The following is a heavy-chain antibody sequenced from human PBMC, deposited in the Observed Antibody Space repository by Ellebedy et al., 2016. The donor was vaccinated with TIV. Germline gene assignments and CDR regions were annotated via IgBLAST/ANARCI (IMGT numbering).Heavy chain of an antibody. CDR3: ARGGHGGFAGWDRMDV. J-gene: IGHJ6*02. D-gene: IGHD5-12*01. Sequence: PGGSLRLSCAASGFTFSLNWMYWVRQAPGKGLEWVANIKEDGSEEYYVDSVKGRFTISRDNAKNSLFLQMNGLRAEDTAVYYCARGGHGGFAGWDRMDVWGQGTTVTVSS. CDR2: IKEDGSEE. V-gene: IGHV3-7*01. CDR1: GFTFSLNW.